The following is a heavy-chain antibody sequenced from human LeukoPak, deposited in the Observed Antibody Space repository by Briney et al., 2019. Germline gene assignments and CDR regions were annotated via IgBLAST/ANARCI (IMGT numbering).Heavy chain of an antibody. CDR2: IYYSGST. J-gene: IGHJ4*02. CDR3: AAVAVAARGFFDY. CDR1: GGSISSFY. D-gene: IGHD6-19*01. Sequence: SETLSLTCTVSGGSISSFYWSWIRQPPGKGLEWLGYIYYSGSTNYNPSLKSRVTISVDTSKNQFSLRLSSVAAADTAVYYCAAVAVAARGFFDYWGQGTLVTVSS. V-gene: IGHV4-59*01.